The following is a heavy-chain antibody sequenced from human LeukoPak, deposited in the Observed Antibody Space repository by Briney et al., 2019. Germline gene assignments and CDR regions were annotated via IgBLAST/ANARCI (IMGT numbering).Heavy chain of an antibody. V-gene: IGHV3-48*01. Sequence: PGGSLRLSCAASGFTFSSYSMNWVRQAPGKGLEWVSYISSSSSTIYYADSVKGRFTISRDNAKNSLYLQMNSLRAEDTAVYYCARGYRDGYKKKIDYWGQGTLVTVSS. J-gene: IGHJ4*02. CDR3: ARGYRDGYKKKIDY. CDR2: ISSSSSTI. CDR1: GFTFSSYS. D-gene: IGHD5-24*01.